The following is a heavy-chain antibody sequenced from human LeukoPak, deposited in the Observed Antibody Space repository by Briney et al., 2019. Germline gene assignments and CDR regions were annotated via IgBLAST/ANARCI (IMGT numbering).Heavy chain of an antibody. CDR1: GYTLTSYG. CDR2: ISAYNGNT. Sequence: ASVKVSCKASGYTLTSYGISWVRQAPGQGLEWMGWISAYNGNTNYAQKLQGRVTMTTDTSTSTAYMELRSLRSDDTAVYYCARYCSSTSCYTVDYYYGMDVWGQGTTVTVSS. CDR3: ARYCSSTSCYTVDYYYGMDV. D-gene: IGHD2-2*02. J-gene: IGHJ6*02. V-gene: IGHV1-18*01.